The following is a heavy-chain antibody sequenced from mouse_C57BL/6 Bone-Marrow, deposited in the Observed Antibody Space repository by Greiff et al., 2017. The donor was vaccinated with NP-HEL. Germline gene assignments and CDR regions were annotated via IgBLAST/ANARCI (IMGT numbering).Heavy chain of an antibody. J-gene: IGHJ2*01. CDR1: GYTFTSYW. Sequence: QVQLQQPGAELVKPGASVKMSCKASGYTFTSYWITWVKQRPGQGLEWIGDIYPGSGSTNYNEKFKSKATLTVDTSSSTAYMQLSSLTSEDSAVYYCAREASYYDSLDYWGQGTTITVSA. CDR2: IYPGSGST. D-gene: IGHD2-4*01. CDR3: AREASYYDSLDY. V-gene: IGHV1-55*01.